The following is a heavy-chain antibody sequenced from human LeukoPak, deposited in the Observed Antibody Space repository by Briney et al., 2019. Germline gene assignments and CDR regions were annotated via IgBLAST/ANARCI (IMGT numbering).Heavy chain of an antibody. J-gene: IGHJ4*02. V-gene: IGHV3-23*01. CDR3: AKSGRIYYYDSSGYFDY. CDR1: GFTFSSYA. CDR2: ISGSGGST. D-gene: IGHD3-22*01. Sequence: GGSLRLSCAASGFTFSSYAMSWVRQAPGKGLEWVSAISGSGGSTYYADSVKGRFTISRDNSKNTLYLQMNSLRAEDTAVHYCAKSGRIYYYDSSGYFDYWGQGTLVTVSS.